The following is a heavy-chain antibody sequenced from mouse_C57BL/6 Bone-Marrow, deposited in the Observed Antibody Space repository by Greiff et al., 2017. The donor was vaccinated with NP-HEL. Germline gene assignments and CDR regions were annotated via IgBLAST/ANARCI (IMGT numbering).Heavy chain of an antibody. V-gene: IGHV2-6*03. Sequence: VKLMESGPGLVAPSQSLSITCTVSGFSLTSYGVHWVRQPPGKGLEWLVVIWSDGSTTYNSALKSRLSISKDNSKSQVFLKMNSLQTDDTAMYYCARLANWDLYYAMDYWGQGTSVTVSS. J-gene: IGHJ4*01. CDR1: GFSLTSYG. CDR2: IWSDGST. D-gene: IGHD4-1*01. CDR3: ARLANWDLYYAMDY.